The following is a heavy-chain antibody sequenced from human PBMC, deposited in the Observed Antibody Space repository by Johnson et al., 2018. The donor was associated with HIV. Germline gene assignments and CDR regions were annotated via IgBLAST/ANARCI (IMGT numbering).Heavy chain of an antibody. Sequence: QVQLVESGGGVVQPGRSLRLSCAASRFTFSSYGMHWVRQAPGKGLEWVAVISYDGGNKYYADSVKGRFTISRDNSKNTVYLQMNSLRAEDTALYYCAKDIGGDPIDAFEIWGQGTMVTVSS. D-gene: IGHD2-21*02. CDR2: ISYDGGNK. CDR3: AKDIGGDPIDAFEI. CDR1: RFTFSSYG. V-gene: IGHV3-30*18. J-gene: IGHJ3*02.